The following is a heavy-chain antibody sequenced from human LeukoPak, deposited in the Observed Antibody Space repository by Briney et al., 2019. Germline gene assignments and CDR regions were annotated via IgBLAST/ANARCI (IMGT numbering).Heavy chain of an antibody. J-gene: IGHJ4*02. CDR2: MSYDGSNK. Sequence: GGSLRLSCAASGFSFSNYAMHWVRQAPGKGLEWVAVMSYDGSNKYYADSVKGRFTISRDNTKNTLYLQLNSLRAEDTAVYYCATGNYNRPFDYWGQGTLVTVSS. CDR1: GFSFSNYA. D-gene: IGHD1-7*01. CDR3: ATGNYNRPFDY. V-gene: IGHV3-30*04.